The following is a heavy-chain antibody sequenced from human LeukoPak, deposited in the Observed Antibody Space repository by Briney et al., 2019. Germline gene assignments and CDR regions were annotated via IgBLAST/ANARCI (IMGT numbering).Heavy chain of an antibody. CDR3: ARDRFGIWFGELSFYYYMDV. D-gene: IGHD3-10*01. J-gene: IGHJ6*03. V-gene: IGHV1-2*02. Sequence: ASVKVSCKASGYTFTGCYMHWVRQAPGQGLEWMGWINPNSGGTNYAQKFQGRVTMTRDTSISTAYMELSRLRSDDTAVYYCARDRFGIWFGELSFYYYMDVWGKGTTVTVSS. CDR2: INPNSGGT. CDR1: GYTFTGCY.